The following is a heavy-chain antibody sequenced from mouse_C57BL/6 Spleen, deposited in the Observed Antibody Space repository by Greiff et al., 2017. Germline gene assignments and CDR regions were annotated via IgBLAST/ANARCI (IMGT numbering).Heavy chain of an antibody. CDR2: IDPSDSET. J-gene: IGHJ1*03. V-gene: IGHV1-52*01. D-gene: IGHD1-1*01. Sequence: QVQLQQPGAELVRPGSSVKLSCKASGYTFTSYWMHWVKQRPIQGLEWIGNIDPSDSETHYNQKFKDKATLTVDKSSSTAYMQLSSLTSEDSAVYYCARRGGSSRYWYFDVWGTGTTVTVSS. CDR3: ARRGGSSRYWYFDV. CDR1: GYTFTSYW.